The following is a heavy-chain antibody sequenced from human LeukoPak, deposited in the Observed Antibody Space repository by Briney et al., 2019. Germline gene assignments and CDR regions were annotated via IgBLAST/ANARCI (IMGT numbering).Heavy chain of an antibody. CDR2: ISGNGGST. D-gene: IGHD6-25*01. Sequence: GGSLRLSCAASGFTFSLNAMTWVRQAPGKGPEWVAAISGNGGSTYYADSVKGRFTISRVNSMNTLYLQMNSLRAEDTAVYYCAKKPRIAAAGYYFDWWGQGTLVTVSS. V-gene: IGHV3-23*01. CDR1: GFTFSLNA. CDR3: AKKPRIAAAGYYFDW. J-gene: IGHJ4*02.